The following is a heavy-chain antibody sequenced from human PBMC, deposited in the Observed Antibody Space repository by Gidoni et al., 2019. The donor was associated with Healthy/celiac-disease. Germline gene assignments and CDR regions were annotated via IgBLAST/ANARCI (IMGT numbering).Heavy chain of an antibody. D-gene: IGHD6-13*01. V-gene: IGHV4-31*03. Sequence: QVQLQESGPGMVKPSPTLSLTCTVSGGSISSGGYYWSWIRQHPGKGLEWIGYIYYSGRTYDNPSLKSRVTISVDTSKNQFALKLSSGTAADTAVYYCARAGIAGTFWDYWGQGTLVTVSS. J-gene: IGHJ4*02. CDR2: IYYSGRT. CDR1: GGSISSGGYY. CDR3: ARAGIAGTFWDY.